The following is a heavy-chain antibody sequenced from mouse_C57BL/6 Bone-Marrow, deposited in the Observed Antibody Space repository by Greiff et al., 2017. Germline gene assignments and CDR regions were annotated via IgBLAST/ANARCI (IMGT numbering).Heavy chain of an antibody. CDR3: ARWPRYYDYDVGCAY. CDR1: GYAFSSSW. V-gene: IGHV1-82*01. Sequence: QVQLQQSGPELVKPGASVKISCKASGYAFSSSWMNWVKQRPGKGLEWIGRIYPGDGDTNYNGKFKGKATLTADKSSSTAYMQLSSLTSEDSAVYFCARWPRYYDYDVGCAYWGQGTLVTVSA. J-gene: IGHJ3*01. D-gene: IGHD2-4*01. CDR2: IYPGDGDT.